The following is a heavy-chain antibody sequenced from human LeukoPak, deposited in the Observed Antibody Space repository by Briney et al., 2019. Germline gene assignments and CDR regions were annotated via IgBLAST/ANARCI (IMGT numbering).Heavy chain of an antibody. CDR3: ARTIAAAIWFDP. Sequence: SETLSLTCAVSGYSISSGYYWGWIRQPPGKGLEWIGSIYHSGSTYYNPSLKSRVTISVDTSKNQFSLKLSSVTAADTAVYYCARTIAAAIWFDPWGQGTLVTVSS. J-gene: IGHJ5*02. CDR1: GYSISSGYY. V-gene: IGHV4-38-2*01. CDR2: IYHSGST. D-gene: IGHD6-13*01.